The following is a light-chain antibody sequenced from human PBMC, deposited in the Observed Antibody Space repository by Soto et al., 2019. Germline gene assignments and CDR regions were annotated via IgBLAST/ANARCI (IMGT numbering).Light chain of an antibody. CDR2: SAS. Sequence: IQVNKTTSALCGSVEARSSSTWRASQTISRYLNWYQQRPGKAPNLLIYSASSLQSGVPSRFSGSGSGTDFTLTISSLQPEDFATYYCLLDFRYFWAFGQGTKVDIK. J-gene: IGKJ1*01. CDR1: QTISRY. V-gene: IGKV1-6*01. CDR3: LLDFRYFWA.